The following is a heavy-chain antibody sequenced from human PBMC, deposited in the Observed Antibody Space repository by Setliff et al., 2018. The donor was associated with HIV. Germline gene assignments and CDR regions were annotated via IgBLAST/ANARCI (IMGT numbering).Heavy chain of an antibody. CDR3: ARVPFGSGSYYFDF. V-gene: IGHV4-30-4*01. D-gene: IGHD3-10*01. CDR1: GASVNSDDYY. CDR2: IYYSGDT. J-gene: IGHJ4*02. Sequence: KPSETLSLTCTASGASVNSDDYYWSWIRQTPGKGLEWIGYIYYSGDTYYNATLQSRATILLDTSKNQFFLTLTSVTAADTAVYFCARVPFGSGSYYFDFWGQGTLVTVSS.